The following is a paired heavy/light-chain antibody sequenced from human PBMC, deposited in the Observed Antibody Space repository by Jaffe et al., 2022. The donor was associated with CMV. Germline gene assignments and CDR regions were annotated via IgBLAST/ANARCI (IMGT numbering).Heavy chain of an antibody. CDR2: ISTTGNSI. D-gene: IGHD2-2*01. CDR1: GFTFSSYS. Sequence: EVHLVESGGGLVKPEESLRLSCAASGFTFSSYSINWVRQAPGKGLEWVSSISTTGNSIYYADSVKGRFTISRDNTKNSLYLQMNSLRAEDTAVYYCARGAVPAAVFTNSGGAFDIWGQGTMVTVSS. J-gene: IGHJ3*02. CDR3: ARGAVPAAVFTNSGGAFDI. V-gene: IGHV3-21*01.
Light chain of an antibody. CDR3: QQYYDYPRT. J-gene: IGKJ1*01. V-gene: IGKV1-5*03. CDR2: KAS. CDR1: QSISNW. Sequence: DIQMTQSPSTLSASVGDRVTITCRASQSISNWLAWYQQKPGKAPNLLISKASSLESGVPSRFSGSGSGTEFTLTISSLQPDDFATYYCQQYYDYPRTFGQGTKVEIK.